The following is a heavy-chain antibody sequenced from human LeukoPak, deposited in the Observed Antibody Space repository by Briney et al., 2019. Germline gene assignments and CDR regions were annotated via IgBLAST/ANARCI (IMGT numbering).Heavy chain of an antibody. V-gene: IGHV4-30-4*01. Sequence: SQTLSLTCTVSRGSISSGDYYWSWIRQPPGKGLEWIGYIYYSGSTYNNPPLKSRVNISVDRSKNQFSLKLSSVTAADTAVYYCARGSYVCSSTNCYPAYFDSWGQGTLVTVSS. CDR3: ARGSYVCSSTNCYPAYFDS. CDR1: RGSISSGDYY. J-gene: IGHJ4*02. CDR2: IYYSGST. D-gene: IGHD2-2*01.